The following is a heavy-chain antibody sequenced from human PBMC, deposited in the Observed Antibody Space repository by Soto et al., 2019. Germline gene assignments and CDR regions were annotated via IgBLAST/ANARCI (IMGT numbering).Heavy chain of an antibody. D-gene: IGHD3-16*01. J-gene: IGHJ6*02. V-gene: IGHV1-46*01. CDR3: ARDKYTLPDYGMDV. CDR2: INPTSDST. CDR1: GYTFTSFY. Sequence: ASVKVSCKASGYTFTSFYIHWVRQAPGQGLEWMEIINPTSDSTSYAQKFQGRVTMTRDTSTSTVYMELSSLRSEDTAVYYCARDKYTLPDYGMDVWGQGTPVTVSS.